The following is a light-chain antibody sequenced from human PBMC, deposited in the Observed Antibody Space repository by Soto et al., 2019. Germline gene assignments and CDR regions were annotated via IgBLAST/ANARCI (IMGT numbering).Light chain of an antibody. V-gene: IGKV3-20*01. J-gene: IGKJ5*01. CDR3: QQYANSPIT. CDR1: QPVSSNF. Sequence: ELVLTQSPGTLSLSPGESAALSCRASQPVSSNFLAWYQQKPGQAPRLLIYGVSSRASGIPDRCFGSGSGTDFTLTINRLEPEDFAVYYCQQYANSPITFGQGTRLEIK. CDR2: GVS.